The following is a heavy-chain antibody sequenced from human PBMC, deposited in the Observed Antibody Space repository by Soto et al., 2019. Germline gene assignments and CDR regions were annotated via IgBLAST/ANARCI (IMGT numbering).Heavy chain of an antibody. Sequence: EVQLVESGGGLIQPGGSLRLSCAASGFTFSSNDMNWVRQAPGKGLEWVSLIYSGGSTYYAASVKGRFTISRDNSKNKLYLQMSSLGAEDTAVYSCATRPVLPGDPWGQGKRVNVSS. D-gene: IGHD3-10*01. V-gene: IGHV3-53*01. CDR1: GFTFSSND. J-gene: IGHJ3*01. CDR2: IYSGGST. CDR3: ATRPVLPGDP.